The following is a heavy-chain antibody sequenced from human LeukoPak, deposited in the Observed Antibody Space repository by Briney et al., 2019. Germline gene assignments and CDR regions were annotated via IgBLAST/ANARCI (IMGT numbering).Heavy chain of an antibody. Sequence: RTGGSLRLSFAASGFTFDDYGMSWVRQAPGKGLEWVSGINWNGGSTGYADSVKGRFTISRDNAKNSLYLQMNSLRAEDTALYHCARGRITIFGVDVFDYWGQGTLVTVSS. CDR1: GFTFDDYG. V-gene: IGHV3-20*02. J-gene: IGHJ4*02. D-gene: IGHD3-3*01. CDR2: INWNGGST. CDR3: ARGRITIFGVDVFDY.